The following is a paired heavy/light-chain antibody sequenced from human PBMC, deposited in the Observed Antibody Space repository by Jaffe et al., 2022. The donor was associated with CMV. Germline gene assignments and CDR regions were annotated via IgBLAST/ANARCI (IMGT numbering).Heavy chain of an antibody. CDR1: GFSLSDYY. CDR3: ATSVAGLWYFEY. J-gene: IGHJ4*02. CDR2: ISSSGSGSNI. Sequence: QVQLLESGGGLVKPGGSLRLSCAASGFSLSDYYMNWIRQAPGKGLEWISYISSSGSGSNIYYADSVEGRFTIARDSAKNSLSLQMNDLRVEDTAVYFCATSVAGLWYFEYWGQGSLVTVSS. D-gene: IGHD6-19*01. V-gene: IGHV3-11*01.
Light chain of an antibody. V-gene: IGKV3-15*01. J-gene: IGKJ1*01. CDR3: QQYNNWPGT. CDR2: GAF. CDR1: QSVSGN. Sequence: IVMTQSPATLYVSPGERVTLSCRASQSVSGNLAWYQKKPGQAARLLISGAFIRATGLPARFSGSGSGTEFTLTISSLQSEDFAVYYCQQYNNWPGTFGQGTKVEIK.